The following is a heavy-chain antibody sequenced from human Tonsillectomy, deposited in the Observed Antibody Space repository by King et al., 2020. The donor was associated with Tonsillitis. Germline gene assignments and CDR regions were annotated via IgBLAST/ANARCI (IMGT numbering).Heavy chain of an antibody. CDR2: IYYSGTT. CDR1: GGSISSGAYY. V-gene: IGHV4-31*03. J-gene: IGHJ3*02. CDR3: ARAIYYSGSGTHYEDPLEI. Sequence: QLQESGPGLVKPSQTLSLTCTVSGGSISSGAYYWSWIRQHPGKGLEWIGSIYYSGTTYYNPSLKSRVAISVDTSKNHFSLSLNSVAAADAAVYYCARAIYYSGSGTHYEDPLEIWGQGTVVTVAS. D-gene: IGHD3-10*01.